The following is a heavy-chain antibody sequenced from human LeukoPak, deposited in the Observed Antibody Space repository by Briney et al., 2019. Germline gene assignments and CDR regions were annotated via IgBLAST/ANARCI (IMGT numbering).Heavy chain of an antibody. CDR1: GYTFTNYG. D-gene: IGHD6-19*01. J-gene: IGHJ4*02. V-gene: IGHV1-18*01. CDR3: ARDHSGWYRGNEFDY. CDR2: ISAYNGNT. Sequence: ASVKVSCKASGYTFTNYGISWVRQAPGQGLEWMGWISAYNGNTNYAQKLQGRVTMTTDTSTSTAYMELRSLRSDDTAVYYCARDHSGWYRGNEFDYWGQGTLVTVSS.